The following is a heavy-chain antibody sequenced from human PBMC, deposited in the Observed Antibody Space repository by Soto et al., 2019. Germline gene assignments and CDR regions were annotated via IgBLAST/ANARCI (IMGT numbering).Heavy chain of an antibody. D-gene: IGHD2-8*01. V-gene: IGHV3-15*07. J-gene: IGHJ6*02. CDR1: GFTFSNAW. CDR2: IKSKTDGGTT. CDR3: TTGENSGYCTNGVCPYYYYGMDV. Sequence: TGGSLRLSCAASGFTFSNAWINWVRQAPGKGLEWVGRIKSKTDGGTTDYAAPVKGRFTISRDDSKNTLYLQMNSLKTEDTAVYYCTTGENSGYCTNGVCPYYYYGMDVWGQGTTVTVSS.